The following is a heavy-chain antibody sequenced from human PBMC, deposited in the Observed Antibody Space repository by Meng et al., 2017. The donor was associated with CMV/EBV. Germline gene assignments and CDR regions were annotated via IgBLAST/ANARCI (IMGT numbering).Heavy chain of an antibody. CDR2: IYWDDDK. V-gene: IGHV2-5*02. CDR1: GFSLSTSGGG. D-gene: IGHD6-13*01. Sequence: QIPLKESGPPPVKPTQTLTLTCTFSGFSLSTSGGGVGWIRQPPGKALEWLALIYWDDDKRYSPSLKSRLTITKDTSKNQVVLTMTNMDPVDTATYYCAHRGRIAAAGTDWFDPWGQGTLVTVSS. J-gene: IGHJ5*02. CDR3: AHRGRIAAAGTDWFDP.